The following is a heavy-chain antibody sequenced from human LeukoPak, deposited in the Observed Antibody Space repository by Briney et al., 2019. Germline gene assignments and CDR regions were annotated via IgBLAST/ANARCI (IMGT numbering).Heavy chain of an antibody. V-gene: IGHV3-33*07. CDR2: IWYDGSNK. CDR3: ARSVGATTDWFDP. D-gene: IGHD1-26*01. Sequence: GVSLRLSCAASGFTFSSYGMSWVREAPGKGLEWVALIWYDGSNKYYADSVKGRFTISRDNSKNTLYLEMNSLTGEDTAVYHCARSVGATTDWFDPWGQGTQVIVSS. CDR1: GFTFSSYG. J-gene: IGHJ5*02.